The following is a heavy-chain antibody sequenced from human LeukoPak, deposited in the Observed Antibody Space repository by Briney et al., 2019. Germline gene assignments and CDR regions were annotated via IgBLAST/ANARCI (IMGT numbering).Heavy chain of an antibody. CDR3: ARDQGQWLVPGYFDY. CDR2: IYSGGST. V-gene: IGHV3-53*01. D-gene: IGHD6-19*01. Sequence: GGSLRLSCAASGFTVSGDYMSWVRQAPGKGLEWVSVIYSGGSTYYADSVKGRFTVSRDNSKNTLYLQMNSLRAEDTAVYYCARDQGQWLVPGYFDYWGQGTLVTVSS. CDR1: GFTVSGDY. J-gene: IGHJ4*02.